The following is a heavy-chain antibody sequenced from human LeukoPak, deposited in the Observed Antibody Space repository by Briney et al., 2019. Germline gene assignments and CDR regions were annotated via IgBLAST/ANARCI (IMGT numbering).Heavy chain of an antibody. Sequence: SETLSLTCTVSGGSISSYYWSWIREPPGRGLEWGGYIYYSGSTNYNPSLKSRVTISVDTSKNQFSLKLSSVAAADTAVYYCARDGGSSWDFDYWGQGTLVTVSS. J-gene: IGHJ4*02. V-gene: IGHV4-59*01. D-gene: IGHD6-13*01. CDR1: GGSISSYY. CDR2: IYYSGST. CDR3: ARDGGSSWDFDY.